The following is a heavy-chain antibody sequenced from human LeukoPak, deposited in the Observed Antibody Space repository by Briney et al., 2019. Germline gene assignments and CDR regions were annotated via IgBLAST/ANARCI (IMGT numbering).Heavy chain of an antibody. CDR1: GFTFSSHG. J-gene: IGHJ6*03. D-gene: IGHD5-24*01. V-gene: IGHV3-23*01. CDR3: ARDQWLQSNHYMDV. CDR2: ITSGTRT. Sequence: PGGTLRLSCVASGFTFSSHGMNCVRQAPGKGLEWVSGITSGTRTYYADSVKGRFAISRDNSKNTMYLQMNSLRAEDTAVYYCARDQWLQSNHYMDVWGKGTTVTISS.